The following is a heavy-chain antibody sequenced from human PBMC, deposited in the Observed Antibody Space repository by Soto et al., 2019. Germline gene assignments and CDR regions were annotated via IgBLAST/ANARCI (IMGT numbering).Heavy chain of an antibody. CDR2: IYYSGST. CDR1: GGSISPYY. V-gene: IGHV4-59*01. D-gene: IGHD3-10*01. CDR3: ARGGQNFDF. J-gene: IGHJ4*02. Sequence: QVQLQESGPGLVKPSETLSLTCTVSGGSISPYYWSWIRQPPGKGLEWIGYIYYSGSTNYNPSLKSRVTISVDTAKNQFSLKLTSVTAADTAVYFCARGGQNFDFWGQGTLVTVSS.